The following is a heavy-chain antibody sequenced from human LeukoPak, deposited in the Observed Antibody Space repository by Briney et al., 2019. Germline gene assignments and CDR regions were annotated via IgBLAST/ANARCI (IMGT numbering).Heavy chain of an antibody. CDR2: VYYSGST. V-gene: IGHV4-59*01. J-gene: IGHJ4*02. Sequence: SETLSLTCTVSGGSISYYYWSWIRQPPGKGLQWIGYVYYSGSTNYNPSLKSRVTISVDTSKNQFSLKLNSVTPADTAVYYCARDKGTSYLSSFDYWGQGTLVTVSS. D-gene: IGHD6-6*01. CDR1: GGSISYYY. CDR3: ARDKGTSYLSSFDY.